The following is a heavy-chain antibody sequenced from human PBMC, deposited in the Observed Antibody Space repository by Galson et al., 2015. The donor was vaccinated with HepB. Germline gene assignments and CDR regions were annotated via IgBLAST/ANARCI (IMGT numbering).Heavy chain of an antibody. D-gene: IGHD2-2*01. V-gene: IGHV1-18*01. CDR2: ISPYTGNT. CDR1: GSTFTSYG. CDR3: ARQCSSTSCYVSFDY. J-gene: IGHJ4*02. Sequence: SVKVSCKASGSTFTSYGISWVRLAPGQGLEWMGWISPYTGNTDYAQKLQGRVTMTTETSTSTAYLELRGLRSDDTAVYYCARQCSSTSCYVSFDYWGQGTLVTVSS.